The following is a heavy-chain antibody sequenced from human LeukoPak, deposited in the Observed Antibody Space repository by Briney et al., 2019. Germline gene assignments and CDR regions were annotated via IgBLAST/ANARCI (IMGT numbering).Heavy chain of an antibody. D-gene: IGHD6-13*01. J-gene: IGHJ5*02. V-gene: IGHV4-4*07. Sequence: SETLSLTCTVSGGSISSYYWSWIRQPAGKGLEWIGRIYTSGSTNYNPSLKSRVTISVDTSKNQFSLKLSSVTAADTAVYYCARGCIAAAGRVGWFDPWGQGTLVTVSS. CDR2: IYTSGST. CDR3: ARGCIAAAGRVGWFDP. CDR1: GGSISSYY.